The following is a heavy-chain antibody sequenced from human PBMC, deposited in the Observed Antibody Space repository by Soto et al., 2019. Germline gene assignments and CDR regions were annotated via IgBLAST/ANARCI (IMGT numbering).Heavy chain of an antibody. CDR1: GFTFSSYA. J-gene: IGHJ6*02. D-gene: IGHD5-12*01. CDR3: ARFPRVEMATTDYYYGMDV. V-gene: IGHV3-30-3*01. Sequence: QVQLVESGGGVVQPGRSLRLSCAASGFTFSSYAMHWVRQAPGKGLEWVAVISYDGSNKYYADSVKGRFTISRDNSKNTLYLQMNSLRAEDTAVYYCARFPRVEMATTDYYYGMDVWGQGTTVTVSS. CDR2: ISYDGSNK.